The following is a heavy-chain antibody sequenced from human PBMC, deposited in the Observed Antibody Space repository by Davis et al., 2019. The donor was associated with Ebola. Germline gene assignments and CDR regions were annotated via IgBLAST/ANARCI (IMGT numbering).Heavy chain of an antibody. D-gene: IGHD2-21*02. J-gene: IGHJ6*04. CDR2: INPYNGGT. V-gene: IGHV1-2*06. CDR3: ARVRYCGSDCSRQYYYGMDV. Sequence: AASVTVSCKASGYTFTGYYMHWVRRAPGQGLEWMGRINPYNGGTNYAQKFQGRVTMTRDTSISTAYMELSRLTSDDTAVYYCARVRYCGSDCSRQYYYGMDVWGKGTTVTVSS. CDR1: GYTFTGYY.